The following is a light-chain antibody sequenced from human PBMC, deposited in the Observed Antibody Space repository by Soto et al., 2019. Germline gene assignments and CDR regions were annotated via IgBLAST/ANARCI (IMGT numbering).Light chain of an antibody. CDR2: EVS. J-gene: IGLJ3*02. V-gene: IGLV2-14*01. Sequence: QSVLTQPASVSGSPGQSITISCTGTSSDVGGHKYVSWYQHHPGKAPKLIIYEVSNRPSGVSNRFSGSKSGNTASLTISGLQAEDEADYYCSSYTSSSSWVFGGGTKLTVL. CDR3: SSYTSSSSWV. CDR1: SSDVGGHKY.